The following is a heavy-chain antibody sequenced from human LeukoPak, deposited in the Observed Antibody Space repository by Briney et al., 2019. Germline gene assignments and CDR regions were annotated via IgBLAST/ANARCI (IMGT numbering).Heavy chain of an antibody. CDR1: GGTFSSYA. J-gene: IGHJ3*02. Sequence: ASVKVSCKASGGTFSSYAISWVRQAPGQGLEWMGWISAYNGNTNYAQKLQGRVTMTTDTSTSIAYMELRSLRSDDTAVYYCARDVSHPTGPYYYGSGSYYPRAFDIWGQGTMVTVSS. D-gene: IGHD3-10*01. V-gene: IGHV1-18*01. CDR3: ARDVSHPTGPYYYGSGSYYPRAFDI. CDR2: ISAYNGNT.